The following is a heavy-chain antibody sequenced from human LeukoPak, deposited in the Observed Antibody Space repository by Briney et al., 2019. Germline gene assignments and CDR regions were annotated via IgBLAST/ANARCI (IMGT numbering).Heavy chain of an antibody. D-gene: IGHD2-15*01. CDR1: GYTFTSYD. CDR3: ARGLRMVAAANGY. J-gene: IGHJ4*02. CDR2: MNPNSGNT. Sequence: GASVKVSCKASGYTFTSYDINCVRQATGQGLEWMGWMNPNSGNTGYAQKFQGRVTMTRNTSISTAYMELSSLRSEDTAVYYCARGLRMVAAANGYWGQGTLVTVSS. V-gene: IGHV1-8*01.